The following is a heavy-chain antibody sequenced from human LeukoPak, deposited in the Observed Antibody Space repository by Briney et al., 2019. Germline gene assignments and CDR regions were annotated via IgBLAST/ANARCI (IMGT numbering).Heavy chain of an antibody. CDR1: GYSFTGYW. Sequence: GESLKISCKGSGYSFTGYWIGWVRQMPGKGLEWMGIIYPGDSDTRYSPSFQGQVTISADKSISTAYLQWSSLKASDTAMYYCARQDLYYDSSGYYYEYWGQGTLVTVSS. V-gene: IGHV5-51*01. J-gene: IGHJ4*02. D-gene: IGHD3-22*01. CDR2: IYPGDSDT. CDR3: ARQDLYYDSSGYYYEY.